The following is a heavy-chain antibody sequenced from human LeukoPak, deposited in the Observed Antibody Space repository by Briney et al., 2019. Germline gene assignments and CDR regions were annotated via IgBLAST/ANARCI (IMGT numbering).Heavy chain of an antibody. V-gene: IGHV4-59*01. CDR2: IYNSGST. CDR1: GGSINNYY. Sequence: SETLSLTCTVSGGSINNYYWNWLRQPPGKGLEWIGYIYNSGSTSGSTNYNPSLKSRVTISGDTSKNQFSLKLTSVTAADTAVYYCARNPPGIRQNAFDIWGQGAMVTVSS. J-gene: IGHJ3*02. CDR3: ARNPPGIRQNAFDI.